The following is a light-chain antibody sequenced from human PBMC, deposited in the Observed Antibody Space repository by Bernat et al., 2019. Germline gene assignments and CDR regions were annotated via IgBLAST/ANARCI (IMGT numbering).Light chain of an antibody. Sequence: AIRMTQSPSSFSASTGDRVTITCRASQGISSYLAWYQQKPGKAPNLLIYAASTLQSGVPSRFSGSGSGTDFTLTISCLQSEDFATYYCQQYDDSPWTFGQGTKVEIK. V-gene: IGKV1-8*01. CDR3: QQYDDSPWT. J-gene: IGKJ1*01. CDR1: QGISSY. CDR2: AAS.